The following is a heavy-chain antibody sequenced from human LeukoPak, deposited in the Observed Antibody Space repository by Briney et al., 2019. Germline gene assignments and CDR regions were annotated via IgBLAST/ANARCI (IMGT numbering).Heavy chain of an antibody. Sequence: GGSLRLSCAASGFTFSHYGMHWVRQAPGKGLEWVTTISVDGSNKNYADSVRGRFTISRDNSKNTLYLQMNSLRVEDTAVYYCARGTSLTTVNYFYMDVWGKGTTVTVS. D-gene: IGHD4-11*01. J-gene: IGHJ6*03. CDR3: ARGTSLTTVNYFYMDV. V-gene: IGHV3-30*03. CDR2: ISVDGSNK. CDR1: GFTFSHYG.